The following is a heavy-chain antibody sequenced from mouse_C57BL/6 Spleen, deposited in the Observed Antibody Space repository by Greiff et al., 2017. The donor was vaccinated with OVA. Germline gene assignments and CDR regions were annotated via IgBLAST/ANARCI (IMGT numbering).Heavy chain of an antibody. CDR3: ARLEGGPFAY. CDR1: GYTFTSYW. Sequence: QVQLQQPGAELVMPGASVKLSCKASGYTFTSYWMHWVKQRPGQGLEWIGEIDPSDSYTNYNQKFKGKSTLTVDKSSSTAYMQLSSLTSEDSAVYYCARLEGGPFAYWGQGTLVTVSA. CDR2: IDPSDSYT. J-gene: IGHJ3*01. V-gene: IGHV1-69*01.